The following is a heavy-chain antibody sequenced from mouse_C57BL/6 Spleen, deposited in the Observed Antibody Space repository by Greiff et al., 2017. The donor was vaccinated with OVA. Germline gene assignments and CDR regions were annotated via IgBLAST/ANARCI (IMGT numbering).Heavy chain of an antibody. CDR2: IYPGSGNT. J-gene: IGHJ4*01. D-gene: IGHD2-1*01. CDR1: GYSFTSYY. V-gene: IGHV1-66*01. CDR3: ARNYGNYEAMDY. Sequence: QVHLQQSGPELVKPGASVKISCKASGYSFTSYYIHWVKQRPGQGLEWIGWIYPGSGNTKYNEKFKGKATLTADTSSSTAYMQLSSLTSEDSAVYYCARNYGNYEAMDYWGQGTSVTVSS.